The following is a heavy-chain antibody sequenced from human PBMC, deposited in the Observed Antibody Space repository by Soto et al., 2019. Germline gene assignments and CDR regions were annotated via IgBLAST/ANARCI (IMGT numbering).Heavy chain of an antibody. CDR1: GGTFSSYA. J-gene: IGHJ4*02. Sequence: SVKVSCKASGGTFSSYAISWVRQAPGQGPEWMGGIIPIFGTANYAQKFQGRVTITADASTSTAYMELSRLRSEDTAVDYCARGCSSSWYSPSFDYWGQGTLVTVSS. CDR3: ARGCSSSWYSPSFDY. D-gene: IGHD6-13*01. V-gene: IGHV1-69*13. CDR2: IIPIFGTA.